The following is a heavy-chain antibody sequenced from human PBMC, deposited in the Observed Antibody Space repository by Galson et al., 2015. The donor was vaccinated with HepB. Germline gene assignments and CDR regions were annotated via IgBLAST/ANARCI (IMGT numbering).Heavy chain of an antibody. CDR2: INHSGST. CDR1: GGSFSGYY. V-gene: IGHV4-34*01. D-gene: IGHD6-19*01. Sequence: SETLSLTCAVYGGSFSGYYWSWIRQPPGKGLGWIGEINHSGSTNYNPSLKSRVTISVDTSKNQFSLKLSSVTAADTAVYYCARVVAVAGTFYYYYGMDVWGQGTTVTVSS. J-gene: IGHJ6*02. CDR3: ARVVAVAGTFYYYYGMDV.